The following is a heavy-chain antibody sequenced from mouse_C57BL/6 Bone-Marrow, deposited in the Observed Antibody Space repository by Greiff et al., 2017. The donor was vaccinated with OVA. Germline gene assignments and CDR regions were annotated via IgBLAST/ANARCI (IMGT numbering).Heavy chain of an antibody. CDR2: ISYDGSN. J-gene: IGHJ3*01. Sequence: VQLQQSGPGLVKPSQSLSLTCSVTGYSITSGYYWNWIRQFPGNKLEWMGYISYDGSNNYNPSLKNRISITRDTSKNQFFLKLNSVTTEDTATYYCARGPYSFAYWGQGTLVTVSA. V-gene: IGHV3-6*01. D-gene: IGHD1-1*01. CDR3: ARGPYSFAY. CDR1: GYSITSGYY.